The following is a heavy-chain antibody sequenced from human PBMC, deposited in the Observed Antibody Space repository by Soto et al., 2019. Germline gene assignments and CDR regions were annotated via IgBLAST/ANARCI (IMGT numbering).Heavy chain of an antibody. CDR1: EFTFSSYW. CDR3: TRVLPRRADV. CDR2: LNEDGSFT. J-gene: IGHJ6*02. Sequence: GGTLRLSCAVSEFTFSSYWMHWVRQVPGKGLVWVSRLNEDGSFTSYADSVKGRFSIFRDNAKKTLYLQMNSLSAAASAAYYFTRVLPRRADVCGQGTKVTVSS. V-gene: IGHV3-74*03.